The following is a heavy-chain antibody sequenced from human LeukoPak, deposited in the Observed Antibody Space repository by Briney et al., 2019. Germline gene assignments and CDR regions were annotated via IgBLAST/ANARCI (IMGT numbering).Heavy chain of an antibody. CDR3: AKARVITSFDY. CDR1: GFTFNNYV. CDR2: VSGSGSTE. D-gene: IGHD3-22*01. J-gene: IGHJ4*02. Sequence: AGGSLRLSCAASGFTFNNYVMSWVRPAPGEGLGWVSSVSGSGSTEYYADSVKGRFTISRGNSKNTLYLQMNTMRAEDTATYDCAKARVITSFDYWGQGALVTVSS. V-gene: IGHV3-23*01.